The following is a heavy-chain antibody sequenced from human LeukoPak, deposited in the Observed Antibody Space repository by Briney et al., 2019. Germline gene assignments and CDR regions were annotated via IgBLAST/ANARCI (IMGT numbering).Heavy chain of an antibody. CDR2: IYYSGST. D-gene: IGHD1-20*01. Sequence: SETLSLTCTVSGGSISSSSYYWGWIRQPPGKGLEWIGGIYYSGSTYYNPSLRSRVTISVDTSKNQFSLKLSSVTAADTAVYYCARRLITGHHYNWFDPWGQGTLVTVSS. CDR1: GGSISSSSYY. V-gene: IGHV4-39*01. CDR3: ARRLITGHHYNWFDP. J-gene: IGHJ5*02.